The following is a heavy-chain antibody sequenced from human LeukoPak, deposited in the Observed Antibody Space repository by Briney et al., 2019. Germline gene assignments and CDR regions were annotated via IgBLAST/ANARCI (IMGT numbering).Heavy chain of an antibody. CDR2: INHSGST. CDR3: ARGPLYYYDSSGAYFDY. V-gene: IGHV4-34*01. Sequence: SETLSLTCDVYGGSFSGYYWSWIRQPPGKGLEWIGEINHSGSTNYNPSLKSRVTISVDTSKNQFSLKLSSVTAADTAVYYCARGPLYYYDSSGAYFDYWGQGTLVTVSS. CDR1: GGSFSGYY. D-gene: IGHD3-22*01. J-gene: IGHJ4*02.